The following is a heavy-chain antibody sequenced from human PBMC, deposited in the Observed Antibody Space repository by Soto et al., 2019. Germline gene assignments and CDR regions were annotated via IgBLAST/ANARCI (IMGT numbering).Heavy chain of an antibody. CDR2: IIPIFGTA. D-gene: IGHD3-22*01. CDR3: TRYYDSSGYRYWFDP. Sequence: QVQLVQSGAEVKKPGSSVKVSCKASGGTFSSYAISWVRQAPGQGLEWMGGIIPIFGTANYAQKFQGRVTITADESTSTAYMERSSLRSEDTAVYYCTRYYDSSGYRYWFDPWGQGTLVTVSS. CDR1: GGTFSSYA. J-gene: IGHJ5*02. V-gene: IGHV1-69*01.